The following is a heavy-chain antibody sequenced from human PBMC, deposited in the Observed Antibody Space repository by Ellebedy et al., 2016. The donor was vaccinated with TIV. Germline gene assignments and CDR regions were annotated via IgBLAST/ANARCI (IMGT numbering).Heavy chain of an antibody. CDR3: ARDLDYYDSSDYYSGYYYYGMDV. V-gene: IGHV6-1*01. J-gene: IGHJ6*02. D-gene: IGHD3-22*01. CDR2: TYYRSKWYN. CDR1: GDSVSSNSAA. Sequence: SCAISGDSVSSNSAAWNWIRQSPSRGLEWLGRTYYRSKWYNDYAVSVKSRITINPDTSKNQFSLQLNSVTPEDTAVYYCARDLDYYDSSDYYSGYYYYGMDVWGQGTTVTVSS.